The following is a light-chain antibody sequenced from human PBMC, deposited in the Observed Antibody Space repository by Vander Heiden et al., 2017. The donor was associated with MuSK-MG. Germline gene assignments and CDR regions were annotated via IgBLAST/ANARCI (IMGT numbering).Light chain of an antibody. CDR3: QQYGSSLTWT. Sequence: EVVLTQSPCTLSLSPGERATLSCRASQSVSSSYLAWYQQKPGQAPRLLIYGASSRATGIPDRFSGSGSGTDFTLTISRLDPEDFAVYYCQQYGSSLTWTFGQGTKVEIK. CDR1: QSVSSSY. CDR2: GAS. V-gene: IGKV3-20*01. J-gene: IGKJ1*01.